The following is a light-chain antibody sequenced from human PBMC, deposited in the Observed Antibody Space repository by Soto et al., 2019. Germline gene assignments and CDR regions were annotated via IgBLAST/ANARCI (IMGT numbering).Light chain of an antibody. J-gene: IGKJ5*01. CDR3: QQSYMDPIT. CDR2: DAS. CDR1: QAMGTF. Sequence: IQLTQSPSSLSASVGDRATITCRASQAMGTFLAWYQQKPGKAPNLLIYDASRLQSGVPSRFSGSGGGTDFTLSISSVQPEDFATYFCQQSYMDPITFGQGTRLEIK. V-gene: IGKV1-39*01.